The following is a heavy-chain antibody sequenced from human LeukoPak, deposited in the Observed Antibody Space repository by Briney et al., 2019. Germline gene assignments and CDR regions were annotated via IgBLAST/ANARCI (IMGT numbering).Heavy chain of an antibody. CDR3: AREVSPQKLRYSGGGWFDP. CDR1: GGTFSSYA. V-gene: IGHV1-69*01. CDR2: IIPIFGTA. J-gene: IGHJ5*02. D-gene: IGHD3-9*01. Sequence: SVTVSCKASGGTFSSYAISWVRQAPGQALEWMGGIIPIFGTANYAQKFQGRVTITAHEPTSTVYMELNSLRSEDTAVYYCAREVSPQKLRYSGGGWFDPWGQGTLVTVSS.